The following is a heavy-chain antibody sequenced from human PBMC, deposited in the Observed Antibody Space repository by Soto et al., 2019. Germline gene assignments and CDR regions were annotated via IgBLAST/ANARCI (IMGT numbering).Heavy chain of an antibody. CDR1: GSSVSSGSYY. CDR3: ARVGCISTSCYALGSNWFDP. CDR2: IYYSGST. V-gene: IGHV4-61*01. Sequence: PSETLSLTCTVSGSSVSSGSYYWSWIRQPPGKGLEWIGYIYYSGSTNYNPSLKSRVTISVDTSKNQFSLKLSSVTAADTAVYYCARVGCISTSCYALGSNWFDPWGQGTLVTVSS. J-gene: IGHJ5*02. D-gene: IGHD2-2*01.